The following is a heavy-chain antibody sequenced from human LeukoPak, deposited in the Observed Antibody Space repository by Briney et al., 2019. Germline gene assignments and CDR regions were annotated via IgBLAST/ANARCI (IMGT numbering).Heavy chain of an antibody. D-gene: IGHD6-25*01. Sequence: ASVKVSCKASGGTFSSYAISWVRQAPGQGLEWMGWINPNSGGTNYAQKFQGRVTMTRDTSISTAYMELSRLRSDDTAVYYCARPRLDYMDVWGKGTTVTVSS. CDR2: INPNSGGT. CDR1: GGTFSSYA. V-gene: IGHV1-2*02. J-gene: IGHJ6*03. CDR3: ARPRLDYMDV.